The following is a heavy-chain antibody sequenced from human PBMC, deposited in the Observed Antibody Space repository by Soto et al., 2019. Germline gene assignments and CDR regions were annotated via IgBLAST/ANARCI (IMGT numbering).Heavy chain of an antibody. CDR3: VRARSTDSRPDF. D-gene: IGHD3-22*01. CDR1: GYSTSRGYH. V-gene: IGHV4-38-2*02. Sequence: SETLSLTCTVSGYSTSRGYHWGWIRQPPGKGLEWIGTIHYSGSTYYNPSLKSRVTISVDTSKNQFSLKLTSVTAADTAVYSCVRARSTDSRPDFWGQGTLVTVSS. J-gene: IGHJ4*02. CDR2: IHYSGST.